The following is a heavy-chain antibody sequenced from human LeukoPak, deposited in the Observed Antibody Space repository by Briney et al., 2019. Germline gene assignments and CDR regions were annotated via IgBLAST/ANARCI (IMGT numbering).Heavy chain of an antibody. Sequence: GGSLRLSCAASGFTFSSYAMHWVRQAPGKGLEWVAVISYDGSNKYYADSVKGRFTISRDNSKNTLYLQMNSLRAEDTAVYYCAKARPSYSSSFARTLFDYWGQGTLVTVSS. CDR2: ISYDGSNK. D-gene: IGHD6-13*01. J-gene: IGHJ4*02. V-gene: IGHV3-30-3*01. CDR3: AKARPSYSSSFARTLFDY. CDR1: GFTFSSYA.